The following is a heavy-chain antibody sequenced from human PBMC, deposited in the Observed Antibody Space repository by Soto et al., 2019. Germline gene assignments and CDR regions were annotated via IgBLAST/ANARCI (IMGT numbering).Heavy chain of an antibody. CDR2: ISHDGSEK. J-gene: IGHJ4*02. D-gene: IGHD3-3*02. V-gene: IGHV3-30*03. Sequence: QVQLVESGGGVVQPGRSLRLSCAASGFTFSNYGMHWVRQAPGRGLEWVTTISHDGSEKFYADSVKGRFTISRDDSKNTLYVQMHSLRIEDTAVYYCVRDLNVPQFSDWGQGTRVTVSS. CDR1: GFTFSNYG. CDR3: VRDLNVPQFSD.